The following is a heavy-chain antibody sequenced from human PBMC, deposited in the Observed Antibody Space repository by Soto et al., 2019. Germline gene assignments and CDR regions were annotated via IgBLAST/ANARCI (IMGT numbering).Heavy chain of an antibody. D-gene: IGHD2-15*01. V-gene: IGHV3-30*18. CDR3: AKGQYCSGGSCYFNPSDY. J-gene: IGHJ4*02. CDR1: GFTFSSYG. Sequence: LRLSCAASGFTFSSYGMHWVRQAPGKGLEWVAVISYDGSNKYYADSVKGRFTISRDNSKNTLYLQMNSLRVEDTAVYYCAKGQYCSGGSCYFNPSDYWGQGSLVTVSS. CDR2: ISYDGSNK.